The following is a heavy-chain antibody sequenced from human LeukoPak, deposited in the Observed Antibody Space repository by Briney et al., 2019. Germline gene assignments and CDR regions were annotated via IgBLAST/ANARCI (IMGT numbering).Heavy chain of an antibody. CDR3: IKDAAYSSSWFGYFDY. J-gene: IGHJ4*02. V-gene: IGHV3-43*01. D-gene: IGHD6-13*01. CDR1: GFTFHDHT. CDR2: ITWDGDVT. Sequence: GGSLRLSCAASGFTFHDHTMHWVRQGPGKRLEWVALITWDGDVTHYADSVKGRFTISRDNSKNSLFLQMNSVTTEDTALYYCIKDAAYSSSWFGYFDYWGQGTLVTVSS.